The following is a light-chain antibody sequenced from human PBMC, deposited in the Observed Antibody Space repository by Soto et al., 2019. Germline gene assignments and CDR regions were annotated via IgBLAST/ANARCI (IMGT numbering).Light chain of an antibody. V-gene: IGKV3-20*01. CDR1: QSVSKNY. CDR3: HECFTAPLT. J-gene: IGKJ1*01. Sequence: EIVLTQSPGTLSLSPGERATLSCRASQSVSKNYLAWYQHKPGQAPRLLIDDASNRATGIPDRFSGSGSGTDFTLTISSLEPEDSAVYYCHECFTAPLTFGQGTKVEIK. CDR2: DAS.